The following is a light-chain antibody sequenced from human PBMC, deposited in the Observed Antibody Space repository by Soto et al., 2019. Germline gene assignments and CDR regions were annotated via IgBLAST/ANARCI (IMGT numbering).Light chain of an antibody. J-gene: IGKJ5*01. CDR3: QQRSNWPPIT. V-gene: IGKV3D-20*02. CDR2: DAF. Sequence: EIVMTQSPATLSVSPGERATLSCRASQSVSTSYVAWYQQKFGQAPRLLIYDAFSRATGIPARFSGSGSGTDFTLTISSLEPEDFAVYYCQQRSNWPPITFGQGTRLEIK. CDR1: QSVSTSY.